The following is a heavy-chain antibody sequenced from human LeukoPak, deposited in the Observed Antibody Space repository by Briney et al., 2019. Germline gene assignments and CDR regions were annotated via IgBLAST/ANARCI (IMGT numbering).Heavy chain of an antibody. J-gene: IGHJ4*02. CDR3: ARDSLWFGELYYFDY. V-gene: IGHV3-11*01. Sequence: PGGSLRLSCAASGFTFSDYYMSWIRQAPGKGLEWVSYISSSGSTIYYADSVKGRFTISRDNAKNSLYLQMNSLRAEDTAVYYCARDSLWFGELYYFDYWGQGTLVTVSS. CDR1: GFTFSDYY. D-gene: IGHD3-10*01. CDR2: ISSSGSTI.